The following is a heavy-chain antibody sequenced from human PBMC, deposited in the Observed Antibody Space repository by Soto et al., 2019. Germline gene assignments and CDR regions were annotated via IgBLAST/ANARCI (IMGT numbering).Heavy chain of an antibody. CDR1: GGSISSGGYS. V-gene: IGHV4-30-2*01. J-gene: IGHJ6*02. Sequence: TSETLSLTCAVSGGSISSGGYSWSWIRQPPGKGLEWIGYIYHSGSTYYNPSLKSRVTISVDRSKNQFSLKLSSVTAADTAVYYCASLTGGYSYGYSYYYYYGMDVWGQGTTVTVSS. CDR2: IYHSGST. D-gene: IGHD5-18*01. CDR3: ASLTGGYSYGYSYYYYYGMDV.